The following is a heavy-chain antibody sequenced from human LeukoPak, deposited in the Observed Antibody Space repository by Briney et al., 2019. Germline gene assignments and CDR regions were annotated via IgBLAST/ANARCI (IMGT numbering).Heavy chain of an antibody. D-gene: IGHD2-2*01. CDR2: IIPIFGTA. J-gene: IGHJ5*02. CDR3: ARDSTYCSSTSCPPPGSNWLDP. Sequence: SVKVSCKASGGTFSSYAISWVRQAPGQGLEWMGGIIPIFGTANYAQKFQGRVTITTDESTSTAYMELSSLRSEDTAVYYCARDSTYCSSTSCPPPGSNWLDPWGQGTLVTVSS. CDR1: GGTFSSYA. V-gene: IGHV1-69*05.